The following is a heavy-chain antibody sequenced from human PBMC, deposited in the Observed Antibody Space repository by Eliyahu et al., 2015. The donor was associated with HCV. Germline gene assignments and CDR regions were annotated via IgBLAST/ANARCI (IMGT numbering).Heavy chain of an antibody. CDR2: ICATDGST. D-gene: IGHD2-15*01. V-gene: IGHV3-23*01. CDR1: GFAFSTYA. Sequence: EVQLLESGGGLVQPGGSLRLSCAASGFAFSTYAMNWVPPGPGEGLGGVSLICATDGSTYYTDSVKGRFTISRDTSRNTLYLQMNSLRADDTALYYCAKSRGGSCYSSISDWGQGTLVTVSS. CDR3: AKSRGGSCYSSISD. J-gene: IGHJ4*02.